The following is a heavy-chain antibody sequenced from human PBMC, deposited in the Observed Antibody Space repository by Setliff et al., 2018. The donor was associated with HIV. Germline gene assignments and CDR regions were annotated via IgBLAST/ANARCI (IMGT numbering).Heavy chain of an antibody. Sequence: SETLSLTCTVSGGSISSDYWTWIRQPPGKGLEWIGEITHSGSTNYNPSLKTRVTISVDTSKNQFSLKLDSVTAADTAMYYCARGRHIVVLPAAPGWDTFDIWGQGTMVTVSS. CDR3: ARGRHIVVLPAAPGWDTFDI. CDR1: GGSISSDY. J-gene: IGHJ3*02. D-gene: IGHD2-2*01. CDR2: ITHSGST. V-gene: IGHV4-34*01.